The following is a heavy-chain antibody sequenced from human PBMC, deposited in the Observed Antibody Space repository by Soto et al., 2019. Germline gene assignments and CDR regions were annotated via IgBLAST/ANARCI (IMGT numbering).Heavy chain of an antibody. CDR3: ARHPSTSGGERTFDY. CDR2: IHYSGTA. V-gene: IGHV4-59*08. Sequence: QVHLQESGPGLVRPSETLSLTCTVSGDSVSNHFWSWIRQPPGKGLEWIAFIHYSGTANYNPSLKSRVTISVDTPKSQFSLRLTSVTAADTAVYYCARHPSTSGGERTFDYWGQGTMVAVSS. CDR1: GDSVSNHF. J-gene: IGHJ4*02. D-gene: IGHD2-21*01.